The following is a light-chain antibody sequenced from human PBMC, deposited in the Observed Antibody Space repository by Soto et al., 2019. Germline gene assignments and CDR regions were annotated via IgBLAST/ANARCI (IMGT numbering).Light chain of an antibody. CDR2: GAS. J-gene: IGKJ4*01. CDR1: QSLTNSF. CDR3: QQYGRLPLS. V-gene: IGKV3-20*01. Sequence: EILLTQFPGTLSLSPGDRATLSCRASQSLTNSFLAWYQQKPGQTPRLLIYGASFRATDIPDRFSGSGSGTDFTLTISRLEPEDFAVYFCQQYGRLPLSFGGGTKVDIK.